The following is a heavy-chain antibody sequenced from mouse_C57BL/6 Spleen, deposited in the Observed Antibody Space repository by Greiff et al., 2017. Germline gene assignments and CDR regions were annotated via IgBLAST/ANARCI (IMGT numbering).Heavy chain of an antibody. V-gene: IGHV1-19*01. D-gene: IGHD1-1*01. Sequence: EVMLVESGPVLVKPGASVKMSCKASGYTFTDYYMNWVKQSHGKSLEWLGVINPYNGGTSYNQKFKGKATLTVDKSSSTAYMELNSLTSEDSAVYYCASCGSYGSSWSLDYWGQGTTLTVSS. CDR2: INPYNGGT. CDR1: GYTFTDYY. CDR3: ASCGSYGSSWSLDY. J-gene: IGHJ2*01.